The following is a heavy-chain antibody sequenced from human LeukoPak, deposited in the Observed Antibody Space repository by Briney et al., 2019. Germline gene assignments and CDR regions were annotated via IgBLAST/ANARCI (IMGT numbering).Heavy chain of an antibody. CDR1: GFTFSSYG. V-gene: IGHV3-30*02. CDR3: AKVGYYGSGSKAYYYYHYMDV. D-gene: IGHD3-10*01. J-gene: IGHJ6*03. Sequence: GGSLRLSCAASGFTFSSYGMHWVRQAPGKGLEWVAFIRYDGSNKYYADSAKGRFTISRDNSKNTLYLQMNSLRAEDTAVYYCAKVGYYGSGSKAYYYYHYMDVWGKGTTVTISS. CDR2: IRYDGSNK.